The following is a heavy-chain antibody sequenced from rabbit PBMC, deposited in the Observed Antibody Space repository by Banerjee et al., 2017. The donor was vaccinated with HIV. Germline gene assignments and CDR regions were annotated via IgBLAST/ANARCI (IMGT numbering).Heavy chain of an antibody. D-gene: IGHD4-1*01. CDR2: INTSSGNT. CDR3: ARDLAGAIGWNFGL. CDR1: GFDFSDYYM. V-gene: IGHV1S45*01. J-gene: IGHJ4*01. Sequence: QEQLVESGGGLVQPGGSLTLSCKASGFDFSDYYMTWVRQAPGKGLEWIGCINTSSGNTVYASWAKGRFTISKTSSTTVTLQMTSLTAADTATYFCARDLAGAIGWNFGLWGPGTLVTVS.